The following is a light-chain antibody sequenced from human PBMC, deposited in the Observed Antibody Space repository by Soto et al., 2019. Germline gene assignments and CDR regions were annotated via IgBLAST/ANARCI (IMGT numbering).Light chain of an antibody. Sequence: DIALTQSPDSLALSLGERATMNCKSSQSVLYSSYNKSYLAWYQVKPGRPPKLLFSWASTRESGVPDRFSGSGCGTDFTLNISSLQAEDVAVYYCQQYYSTLITFGQGTRLEIK. V-gene: IGKV4-1*01. CDR3: QQYYSTLIT. CDR2: WAS. J-gene: IGKJ5*01. CDR1: QSVLYSSYNKSY.